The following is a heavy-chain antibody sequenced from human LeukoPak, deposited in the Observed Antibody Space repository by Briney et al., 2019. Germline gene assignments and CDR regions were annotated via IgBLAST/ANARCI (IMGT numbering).Heavy chain of an antibody. CDR1: GYTFTGYY. Sequence: ASVKVSCKASGYTFTGYYMHWVRQAPGQGLEWMGWINPNSGGTNYAQKFQGRVTMTRDTSISTAYMELRSLRSDDTAVYYCAREIAAAAYYMDVWGKGTTVTVSS. D-gene: IGHD6-13*01. J-gene: IGHJ6*03. CDR2: INPNSGGT. V-gene: IGHV1-2*02. CDR3: AREIAAAAYYMDV.